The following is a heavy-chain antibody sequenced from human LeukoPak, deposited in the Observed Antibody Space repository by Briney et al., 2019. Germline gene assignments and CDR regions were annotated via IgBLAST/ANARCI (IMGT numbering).Heavy chain of an antibody. D-gene: IGHD1-26*01. CDR1: GYTCTDYG. CDR3: ARHAVGATAFDV. CDR2: GSTLNGHR. Sequence: GASVKVSCKASGYTCTDYGIHWVRQAPGQGLEWMSWGSTLNGHRLYGQRFQGRVTMPTDPSTTTVYMELTSLTSDDTALYYCARHAVGATAFDVWGQGTMVTVSS. V-gene: IGHV1-18*01. J-gene: IGHJ3*01.